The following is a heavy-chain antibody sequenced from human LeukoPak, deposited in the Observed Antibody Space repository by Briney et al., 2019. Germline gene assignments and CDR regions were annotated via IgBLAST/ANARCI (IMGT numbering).Heavy chain of an antibody. CDR2: ISNSGSTI. V-gene: IGHV3-48*03. CDR3: ARGNYGMDV. Sequence: PGGSLRLSCAASGFIFSSYEMNWVRQAPGKGLEWVLYISNSGSTIYYADSVKGRFTISRDNAKNSLHLQMNSLRGEDTAVYYCARGNYGMDVWGQGTTVTVSS. J-gene: IGHJ6*02. CDR1: GFIFSSYE.